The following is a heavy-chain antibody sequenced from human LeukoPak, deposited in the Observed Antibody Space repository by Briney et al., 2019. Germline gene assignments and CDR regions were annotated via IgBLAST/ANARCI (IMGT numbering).Heavy chain of an antibody. J-gene: IGHJ4*02. Sequence: PSETLSLTCAVYGGSFSGYYWSWIRQPPGKGLEWIGEINHSGSTNYNPSLKSRVTISVDTPKRQFSLKLTSVTAADTAVYYCATGGYYDSSTFDYWGQGAQVTVSS. V-gene: IGHV4-34*01. D-gene: IGHD3-22*01. CDR1: GGSFSGYY. CDR3: ATGGYYDSSTFDY. CDR2: INHSGST.